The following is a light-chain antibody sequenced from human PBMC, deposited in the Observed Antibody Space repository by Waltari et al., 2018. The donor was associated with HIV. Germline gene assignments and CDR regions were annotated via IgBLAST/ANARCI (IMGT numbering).Light chain of an antibody. J-gene: IGLJ3*02. CDR2: EVY. Sequence: HSALTQPASVSGSPGQSITIPCTGPPRDSSAFNFVSWYQQSPGSAPKLIIFEVYSRPSGISVRFSGSKSGVTASLTISALRAEDEADYFCSSYSARGFVVFGGGTKVTVL. CDR1: PRDSSAFNF. CDR3: SSYSARGFVV. V-gene: IGLV2-14*01.